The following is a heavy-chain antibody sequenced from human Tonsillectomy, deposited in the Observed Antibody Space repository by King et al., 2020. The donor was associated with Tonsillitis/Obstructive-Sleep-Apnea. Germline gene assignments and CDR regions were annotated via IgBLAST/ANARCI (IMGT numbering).Heavy chain of an antibody. Sequence: VQLVESGGGVVQPGGSLRLSCAASGFSFSSFGMHWVRQAPGTGLEWVAVIRYDGTTKFYADSVKGRFTISAAHSKNTLFLPMHSLRAEDTAVYYCARDGPGIDYWGQGTLVTVSS. D-gene: IGHD1-26*01. CDR2: IRYDGTTK. J-gene: IGHJ4*02. CDR1: GFSFSSFG. V-gene: IGHV3-33*01. CDR3: ARDGPGIDY.